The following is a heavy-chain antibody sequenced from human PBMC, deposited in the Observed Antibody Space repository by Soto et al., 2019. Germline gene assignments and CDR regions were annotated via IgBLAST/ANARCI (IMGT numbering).Heavy chain of an antibody. CDR2: IIPIFGTA. CDR1: GGTFSSYA. J-gene: IGHJ6*02. Sequence: QVQLVQSGAEVKKPGSSVKVSCKASGGTFSSYAISWVRQAPGQGLEWMGGIIPIFGTANYAQKFQGRVTITADESTSTAYMELSSLRSEYTAVYYCARDMDTAMYPGRPGFYYGMDGWGQGTTVTVSS. V-gene: IGHV1-69*01. CDR3: ARDMDTAMYPGRPGFYYGMDG. D-gene: IGHD5-18*01.